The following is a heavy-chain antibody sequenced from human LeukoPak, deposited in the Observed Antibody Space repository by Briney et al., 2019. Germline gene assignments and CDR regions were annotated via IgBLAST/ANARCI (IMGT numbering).Heavy chain of an antibody. CDR3: AKGCRSYYYDSSRNLDH. Sequence: GGSLRLSRSASGFTFEEFAMHWVRQAPGKGLEWVSGISWNSNSVGYADSVKDRFTLSRDNANNALHLEMNSLRDEDTAVYYCAKGCRSYYYDSSRNLDHWGQGTLVIVSS. CDR1: GFTFEEFA. CDR2: ISWNSNSV. V-gene: IGHV3-9*01. D-gene: IGHD3-22*01. J-gene: IGHJ4*01.